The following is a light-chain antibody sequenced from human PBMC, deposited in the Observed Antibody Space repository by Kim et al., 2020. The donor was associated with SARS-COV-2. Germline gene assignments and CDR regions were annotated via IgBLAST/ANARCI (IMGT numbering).Light chain of an antibody. CDR2: GAS. J-gene: IGKJ2*01. V-gene: IGKV3-20*01. Sequence: PGERAPLSCRASQSISSEFLAWYQRISGQPPRLLIFGASNRAAGIPDRFSGGGSGTDFTLTITRLEPADSAVYYCQQYTTSPPAYTFGQGTKLEI. CDR1: QSISSEF. CDR3: QQYTTSPPAYT.